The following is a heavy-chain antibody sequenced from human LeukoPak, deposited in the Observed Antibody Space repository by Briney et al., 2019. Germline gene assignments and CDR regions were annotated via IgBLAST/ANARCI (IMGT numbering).Heavy chain of an antibody. CDR1: GGSVSSGSYY. Sequence: SETLSLTCTVSGGSVSSGSYYRSWLRQPPGKGLEWIGYIYYSGSTNYNPSLKSRVTISVDTSRNQFSLKLSSVTAADTAMYYCARERYGDSVDYWGQGTLVTVSS. J-gene: IGHJ4*02. CDR2: IYYSGST. V-gene: IGHV4-61*01. CDR3: ARERYGDSVDY. D-gene: IGHD4-17*01.